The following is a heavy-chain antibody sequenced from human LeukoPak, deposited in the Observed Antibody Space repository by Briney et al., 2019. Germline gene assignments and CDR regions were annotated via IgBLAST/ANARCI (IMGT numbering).Heavy chain of an antibody. J-gene: IGHJ4*02. Sequence: LVASVKVSCKASGYTFSGNYMHWVRQAPGQGLEWMGWINPNSGARNYAQKFQDRVTLTTDTSISTAYMELRRLRSDDTAVYYCTRVGVGIVPFDYWGQGTLVTVSS. D-gene: IGHD5-12*01. CDR2: INPNSGAR. CDR3: TRVGVGIVPFDY. V-gene: IGHV1-2*03. CDR1: GYTFSGNY.